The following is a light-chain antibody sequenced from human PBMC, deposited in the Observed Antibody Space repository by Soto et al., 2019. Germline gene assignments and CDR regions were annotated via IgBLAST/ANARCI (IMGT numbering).Light chain of an antibody. CDR1: QSVSSTY. CDR2: GAS. CDR3: QQHGSSQT. V-gene: IGKV3-20*01. Sequence: EIVLTQSPGTLSLSPGERAALSCRASQSVSSTYLAWYQQKPGQAPRLLIDGASSRATGIPDRFSGSGSGTDFTLTISRLEPEDCAVYYCQQHGSSQTFGGGTKVDIK. J-gene: IGKJ4*01.